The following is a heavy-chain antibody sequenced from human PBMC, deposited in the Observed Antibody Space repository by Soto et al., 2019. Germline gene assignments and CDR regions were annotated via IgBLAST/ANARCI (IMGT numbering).Heavy chain of an antibody. CDR2: ISGSGGST. V-gene: IGHV3-23*01. Sequence: PGGSLRLSCAASGFTFSSYAMSWVRQAPGKGLEWVSAISGSGGSTYYADSVKGRFTISRDNSKNTLYLQMNSLRAEDTAVYYCAKDGGVYYYDSSGYYPDYWGQGTLVTVSS. D-gene: IGHD3-22*01. CDR1: GFTFSSYA. CDR3: AKDGGVYYYDSSGYYPDY. J-gene: IGHJ4*02.